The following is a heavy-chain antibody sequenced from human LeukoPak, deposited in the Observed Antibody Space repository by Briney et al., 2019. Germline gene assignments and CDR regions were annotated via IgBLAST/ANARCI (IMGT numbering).Heavy chain of an antibody. J-gene: IGHJ3*02. V-gene: IGHV4-39*01. CDR3: ARGLVGVVVPAANDAFDI. CDR2: IYYSGST. D-gene: IGHD2-2*01. Sequence: PSETLSLTCTVSGGSISSSSYYWGWIRQPPGKGLEWIGSIYYSGSTYYNPSLKSRVTISVDTSKNQFSLKLSSVTAADTAVYYCARGLVGVVVPAANDAFDIWGQGTMVTVSS. CDR1: GGSISSSSYY.